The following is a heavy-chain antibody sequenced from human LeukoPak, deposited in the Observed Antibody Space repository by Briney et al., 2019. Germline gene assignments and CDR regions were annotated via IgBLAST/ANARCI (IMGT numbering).Heavy chain of an antibody. CDR3: ATWPGAWYGEDN. Sequence: HPGRSLRLSCAASGFTFDDYAMHWVRQAPGKGLEWVSGISWNSGSIDYADSVKGRFTISRDNSKNTLYLQMNSLRVEDTALYYCATWPGAWYGEDNWGQGTLVTVSS. V-gene: IGHV3-9*01. CDR1: GFTFDDYA. CDR2: ISWNSGSI. D-gene: IGHD6-19*01. J-gene: IGHJ4*02.